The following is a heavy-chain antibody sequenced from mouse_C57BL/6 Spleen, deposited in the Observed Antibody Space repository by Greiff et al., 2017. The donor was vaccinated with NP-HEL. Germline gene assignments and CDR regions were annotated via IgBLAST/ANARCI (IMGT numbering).Heavy chain of an antibody. Sequence: QVQLKESGPELVKPGASVKISCKASGYAFSSSWMIWVKQRPGKGLEWIGRIYPGDGDTNYNGKFKGKATLTADKSSSTAYFCARTPLITTVVNWYFDVWGTGTTVTVSS. CDR1: GYAFSSSW. CDR3: DV. D-gene: IGHD1-1*01. J-gene: IGHJ1*03. V-gene: IGHV1-82*01. CDR2: IYPGDGDT.